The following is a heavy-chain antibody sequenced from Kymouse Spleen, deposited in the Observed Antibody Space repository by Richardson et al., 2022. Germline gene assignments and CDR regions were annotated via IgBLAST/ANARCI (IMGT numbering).Heavy chain of an antibody. D-gene: IGHD3-10*01. Sequence: EVQLVESGGGLVQPGRSLRLSCAASGFTFDDYAMHWVRQAPGKGLEWVSGISWNSGSIGYADSVKGRFTISRDNAKNSLYLQMNSLRAEDTALYYCAKEGVRGVRYYYYYGMDVWGQGTTVTVSS. V-gene: IGHV3-9*01. CDR2: ISWNSGSI. J-gene: IGHJ6*02. CDR3: AKEGVRGVRYYYYYGMDV. CDR1: GFTFDDYA.